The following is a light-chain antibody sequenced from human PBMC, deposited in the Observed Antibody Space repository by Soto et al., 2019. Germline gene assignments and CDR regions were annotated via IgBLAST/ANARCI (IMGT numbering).Light chain of an antibody. CDR3: QQYNDWPPVLT. CDR1: QSVSTN. V-gene: IGKV3-15*01. CDR2: GAS. Sequence: EIVMTQSPATLSVSPGERATLSCRASQSVSTNLAWYQQKPGQAPRLLIYGASTRATGLPARFSGSGSGTEFTLTISSLQSEDCAIYYCQQYNDWPPVLTFGGGTKVEIK. J-gene: IGKJ4*01.